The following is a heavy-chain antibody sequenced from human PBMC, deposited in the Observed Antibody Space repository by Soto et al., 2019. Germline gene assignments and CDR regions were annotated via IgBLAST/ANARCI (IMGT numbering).Heavy chain of an antibody. J-gene: IGHJ4*02. CDR1: GGSFSGYY. D-gene: IGHD3-10*01. CDR2: INHSGST. CDR3: ARGRGVSPGTGQDY. V-gene: IGHV4-34*01. Sequence: QVQLQQWGAGLLKPSETLSLTCAVYGGSFSGYYWSWIRQPPGKGLEWIGEINHSGSTNYNPSLKSRVTISVDTSKNQFSLKLSSGTAADTAVYYCARGRGVSPGTGQDYWGQGTLVTVSS.